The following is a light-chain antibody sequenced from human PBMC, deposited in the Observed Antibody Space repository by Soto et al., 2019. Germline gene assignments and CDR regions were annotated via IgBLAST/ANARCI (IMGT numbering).Light chain of an antibody. CDR2: DTS. V-gene: IGKV3-20*01. Sequence: EVVLTQSPGTLSLSPGERATLSCRASQSVSRTYLAWYQQKPGRAPRLLIYDTSSRATGIPDRFSGSGSGTDFALTIGRLEPDDLAVYYCQEYGSSRTFGQGTKVAIK. CDR3: QEYGSSRT. CDR1: QSVSRTY. J-gene: IGKJ1*01.